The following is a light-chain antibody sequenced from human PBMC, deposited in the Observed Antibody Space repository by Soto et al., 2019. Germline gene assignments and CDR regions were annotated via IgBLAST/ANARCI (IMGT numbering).Light chain of an antibody. CDR1: QSVSTY. J-gene: IGKJ4*01. Sequence: EIVLTQSPATLSLSPGEIATLFFSASQSVSTYLAWYQQKPGQAPRLLIYDASNRATGIPARFSGSGSGTDFTLTISSLEPEDFAVYYCLQRTNWPLTFGGGTKVDIK. CDR2: DAS. CDR3: LQRTNWPLT. V-gene: IGKV3-11*01.